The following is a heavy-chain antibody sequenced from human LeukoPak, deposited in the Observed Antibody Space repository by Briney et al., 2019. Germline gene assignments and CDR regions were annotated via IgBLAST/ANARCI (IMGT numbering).Heavy chain of an antibody. CDR1: GFTFSSYA. Sequence: GGSLRLSCAASGFTFSSYAMHWVRQAPGKGLEYVSAISSNGGSTYYANSVKGRFTISRDNSKNTLYLQMGSLRAEDMAVYYCARGAITMVRDDWFDPWGQGTLVTVSS. CDR2: ISSNGGST. CDR3: ARGAITMVRDDWFDP. V-gene: IGHV3-64*01. D-gene: IGHD3-10*01. J-gene: IGHJ5*02.